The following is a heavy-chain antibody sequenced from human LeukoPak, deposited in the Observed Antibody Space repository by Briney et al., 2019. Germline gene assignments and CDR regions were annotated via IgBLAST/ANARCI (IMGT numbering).Heavy chain of an antibody. V-gene: IGHV1-24*01. D-gene: IGHD6-13*01. CDR2: FDPEDGET. Sequence: ASVKVSCKVSGYILTELSMHWVRQAPGKGLEWMGGFDPEDGETIYAQKFQGRVTMTEDASTDTAYMELSSLRSEDTAVYYCATSSPPDSSSWYELDYWGQGTLVTVSS. CDR1: GYILTELS. J-gene: IGHJ4*02. CDR3: ATSSPPDSSSWYELDY.